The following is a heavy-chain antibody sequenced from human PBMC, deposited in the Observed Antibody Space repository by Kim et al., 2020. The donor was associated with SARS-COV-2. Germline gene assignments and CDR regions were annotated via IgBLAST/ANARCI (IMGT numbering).Heavy chain of an antibody. CDR2: INHSGRT. Sequence: SETLSLTCAVYGGSFSGYYWSWIRQPPGKGLEWIGEINHSGRTNYNPSLKSRVTISVDTSKNQFSLKLSSVNAADTAVYYCARGRFSGVLSGDWFDPWG. J-gene: IGHJ5*02. CDR3: ARGRFSGVLSGDWFDP. V-gene: IGHV4-34*01. CDR1: GGSFSGYY. D-gene: IGHD3-10*01.